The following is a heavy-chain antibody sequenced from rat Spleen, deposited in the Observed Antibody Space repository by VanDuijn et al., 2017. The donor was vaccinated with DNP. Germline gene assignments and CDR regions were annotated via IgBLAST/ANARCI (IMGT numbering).Heavy chain of an antibody. CDR2: ISYSGST. Sequence: EVQLQESGPGLVKPSQPLSLTCSVTGYSITSHYWGWIRKFPGIKMEWMGYISYSGSTSFNPSLKSRISITRDTSQNQFFLQLNSVTPADTAAYYCARWGSYGYNGGFDYWGQGVMVTVSS. CDR1: GYSITSHY. J-gene: IGHJ2*01. CDR3: ARWGSYGYNGGFDY. V-gene: IGHV3-1*01. D-gene: IGHD1-9*01.